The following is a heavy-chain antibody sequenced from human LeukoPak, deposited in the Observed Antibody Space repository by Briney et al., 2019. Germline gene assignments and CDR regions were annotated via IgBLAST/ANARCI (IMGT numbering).Heavy chain of an antibody. CDR2: IIPIFGTA. CDR1: VCTCISYA. V-gene: IGHV1-69*05. CDR3: ARDQEGFDY. Sequence: SVKVSCKASVCTCISYAISWVRQAPGQGLEWMGGIIPIFGTANYAQKLQGRVTMTTDTSTSTAYMELRSLRSDDTAVYYCARDQEGFDYWGQGTLVTVSS. J-gene: IGHJ4*02.